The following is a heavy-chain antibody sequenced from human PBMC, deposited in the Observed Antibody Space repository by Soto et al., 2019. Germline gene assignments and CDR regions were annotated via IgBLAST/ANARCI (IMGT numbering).Heavy chain of an antibody. V-gene: IGHV3-7*05. Sequence: EVQLVESGGGLVQPGGPLRLSCAASGFTFSTYWISWVRQAPGKGLEWVANIKQDGNEKYYVDSVKGRFTISRDNAKNSLFLQMNRLRDEDTAVYSCARVKSLAFEYWGQGTLVTVS. CDR2: IKQDGNEK. CDR3: ARVKSLAFEY. J-gene: IGHJ4*02. CDR1: GFTFSTYW.